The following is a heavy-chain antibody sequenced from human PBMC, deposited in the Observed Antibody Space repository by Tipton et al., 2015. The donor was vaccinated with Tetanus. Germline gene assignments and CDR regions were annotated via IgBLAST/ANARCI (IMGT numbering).Heavy chain of an antibody. V-gene: IGHV4-4*07. Sequence: TLSLTCTVSGGSLSTFYWNWIRQPAGKGLEWLGRIYSSGRTNYNPSLKSRVTMSIDTSKNQFSLELTSVTAADTAGYYCARDFRERSGAYFSYYYTMDVWGQGTTVTVSS. CDR2: IYSSGRT. D-gene: IGHD1-26*01. CDR3: ARDFRERSGAYFSYYYTMDV. CDR1: GGSLSTFY. J-gene: IGHJ6*02.